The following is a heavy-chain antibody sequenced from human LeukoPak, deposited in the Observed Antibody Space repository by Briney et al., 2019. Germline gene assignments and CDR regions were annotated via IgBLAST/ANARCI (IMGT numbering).Heavy chain of an antibody. CDR3: TRQRPQTGTFDY. V-gene: IGHV3-73*01. D-gene: IGHD3-9*01. CDR1: GFSFSDSP. Sequence: GGSLRLSCAASGFSFSDSPMHWVRQASGKGLEWVGRVRDRANSYATGYAASVEGRFTISRDDSKNTAHLQMNSLIIEDTAVYHCTRQRPQTGTFDYWGQGVLVTVSS. CDR2: VRDRANSYAT. J-gene: IGHJ4*02.